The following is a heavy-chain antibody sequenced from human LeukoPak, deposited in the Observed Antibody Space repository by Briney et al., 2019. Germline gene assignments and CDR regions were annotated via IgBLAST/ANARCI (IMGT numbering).Heavy chain of an antibody. V-gene: IGHV4-59*01. Sequence: SETLSLTCTVPGGSISSYYWSWIRQPPGKGLEWVGNIYDSGSTNYNPSLKSRVTISVDTSKNQCSLKLSSVTAADTAVYYCARQSISGSSLSYFDYWGQGTLVNVSS. J-gene: IGHJ4*02. CDR2: IYDSGST. D-gene: IGHD3-22*01. CDR3: ARQSISGSSLSYFDY. CDR1: GGSISSYY.